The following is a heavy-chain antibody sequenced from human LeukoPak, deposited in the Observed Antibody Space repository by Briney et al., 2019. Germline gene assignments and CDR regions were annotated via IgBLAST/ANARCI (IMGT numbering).Heavy chain of an antibody. J-gene: IGHJ6*03. V-gene: IGHV1-2*02. CDR1: GYTSTGYY. CDR2: INPNSGGT. D-gene: IGHD1-1*01. Sequence: ASVKVSCKASGYTSTGYYMHWVGQPPGQGLEWVGWINPNSGGTNYAQKFQGRVTMTRDTSISTAYLELSRLRADDTAVYYCSRYLERGPYYYYYRDVWGKGTSVT. CDR3: SRYLERGPYYYYYRDV.